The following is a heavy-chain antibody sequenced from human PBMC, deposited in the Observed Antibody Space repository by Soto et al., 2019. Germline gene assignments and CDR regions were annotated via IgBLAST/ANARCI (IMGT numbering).Heavy chain of an antibody. D-gene: IGHD3-3*01. CDR2: MNPNSGNT. CDR3: ATCYDFCSGGHDYYYYGMDV. CDR1: GYTFTSYD. V-gene: IGHV1-8*01. J-gene: IGHJ6*02. Sequence: QVQLVQSGAEVKKPGASVKVSCKASGYTFTSYDINWVRQATGQGLEWMGWMNPNSGNTGYAQKFQGRVTMTRNTSISTAYMELSSLRSEDTAVYYCATCYDFCSGGHDYYYYGMDVWGQGTTVTVSS.